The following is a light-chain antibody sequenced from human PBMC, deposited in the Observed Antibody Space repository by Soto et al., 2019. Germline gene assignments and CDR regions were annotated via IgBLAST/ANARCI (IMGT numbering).Light chain of an antibody. CDR1: RSNIGSNT. CDR2: GDN. Sequence: QSVLTQPPSASGTPGQRVTISCSGSRSNIGSNTVAWYQLLPGTAPKVLIYGDNQWPSGVPDRFSGSKSGTSASLVISGLQSGDEADYYCSSWDDRLNGPIFGGGTKVTVL. J-gene: IGLJ2*01. CDR3: SSWDDRLNGPI. V-gene: IGLV1-44*01.